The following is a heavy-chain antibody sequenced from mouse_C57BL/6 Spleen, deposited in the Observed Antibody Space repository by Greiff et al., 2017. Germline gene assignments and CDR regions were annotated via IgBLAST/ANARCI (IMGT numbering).Heavy chain of an antibody. CDR3: ARGPYYGSSYDYAMDY. CDR1: GYTFTSYG. Sequence: VQLQQSGAELARPGASVKLSCKASGYTFTSYGISWVKQRTGQGLEWIGEIYPRSGNTYYNEKFKGKAPLTADKSSSTAYMELRSLTSEDSAVYFWARGPYYGSSYDYAMDYWGQGTSVTVSS. D-gene: IGHD1-1*01. V-gene: IGHV1-81*01. CDR2: IYPRSGNT. J-gene: IGHJ4*01.